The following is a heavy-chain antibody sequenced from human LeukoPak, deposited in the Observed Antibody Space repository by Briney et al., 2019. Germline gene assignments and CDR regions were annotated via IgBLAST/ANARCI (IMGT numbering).Heavy chain of an antibody. V-gene: IGHV3-21*01. CDR3: ARAYYDSSGYYY. J-gene: IGHJ4*02. CDR1: GFTFSSYG. CDR2: ISSSSSYI. D-gene: IGHD3-22*01. Sequence: AGGSLRLSCAASGFTFSSYGMHWVRQAPGKGLEWVSSISSSSSYIYYADSVKGRFTISRDNAKNSLYLQMNSLRAEDTAVYYCARAYYDSSGYYYWGQGTLVTVSS.